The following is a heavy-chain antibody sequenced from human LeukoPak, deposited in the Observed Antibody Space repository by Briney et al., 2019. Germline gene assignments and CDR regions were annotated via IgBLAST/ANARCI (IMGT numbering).Heavy chain of an antibody. V-gene: IGHV4-39*07. D-gene: IGHD3-16*02. J-gene: IGHJ5*02. CDR3: ARGSYRPDP. CDR1: GGSISSSSYY. CDR2: IYYSGST. Sequence: PSETLSLTCTVSGGSISSSSYYWGWIRQPPGKGLEWIGSIYYSGSTYYNPSLKSRVTMSVDTSKNQFSLKLSSVTAADTAVYYCARGSYRPDPWGQGTLVTVSS.